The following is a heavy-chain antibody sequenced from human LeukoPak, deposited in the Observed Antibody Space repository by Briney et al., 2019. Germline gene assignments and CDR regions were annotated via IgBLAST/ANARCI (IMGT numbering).Heavy chain of an antibody. CDR3: ARDRGPRGSAMDV. Sequence: PGRSLRLSFAASGFTFSSYRMHWVRQAPGKGLEWVAVIWYDGSNKYYADSVKGRFTISRDNSKNPLYLQMNSLRAEDTAVYYCARDRGPRGSAMDVWGQGTTVTVSS. CDR1: GFTFSSYR. J-gene: IGHJ6*02. D-gene: IGHD3-10*01. CDR2: IWYDGSNK. V-gene: IGHV3-33*01.